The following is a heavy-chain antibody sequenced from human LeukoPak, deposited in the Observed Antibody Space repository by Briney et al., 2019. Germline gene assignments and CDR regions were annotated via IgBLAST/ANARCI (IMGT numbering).Heavy chain of an antibody. CDR3: ARGPKYYYGSGGEGAYYFDY. Sequence: ASVKVSCKASGYTFTSYYMHWVRQAPGQGLEWMGIINPSGGSTSYAQKFQGRVTMTRDTSTSTVYMELSSLRSEDTAVYYCARGPKYYYGSGGEGAYYFDYWGQGTLVTVSS. J-gene: IGHJ4*02. D-gene: IGHD3-10*01. CDR1: GYTFTSYY. CDR2: INPSGGST. V-gene: IGHV1-46*01.